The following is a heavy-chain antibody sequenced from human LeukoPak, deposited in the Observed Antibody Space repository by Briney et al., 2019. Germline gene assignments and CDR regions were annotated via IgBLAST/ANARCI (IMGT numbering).Heavy chain of an antibody. Sequence: TLSLTCTVSGGSISSGSYYWSWIRQPAGKGLEWIGRIYTSGSTNYNPSLKSRVTMSVDTSKNQFSLKLSSVTAADTAVYYCAREKGVWEQWLVQGYYYYMDVWGKGTTVTISS. CDR2: IYTSGST. CDR1: GGSISSGSYY. J-gene: IGHJ6*03. CDR3: AREKGVWEQWLVQGYYYYMDV. D-gene: IGHD6-19*01. V-gene: IGHV4-61*02.